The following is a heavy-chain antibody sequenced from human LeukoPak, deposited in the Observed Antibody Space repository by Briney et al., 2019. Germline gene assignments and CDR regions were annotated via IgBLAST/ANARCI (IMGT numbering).Heavy chain of an antibody. J-gene: IGHJ4*02. CDR2: ISTYNGNT. CDR1: GYTFTSYG. Sequence: ASVTVSCTASGYTFTSYGISWVRQAPGQGLEWMGWISTYNGNTNYAQKLQGRVTMTTDTSTSTAYMELRSLRSDDTAVYYCARDIVVVVAAKGTFDYWGQGTLVTVSS. D-gene: IGHD2-15*01. CDR3: ARDIVVVVAAKGTFDY. V-gene: IGHV1-18*01.